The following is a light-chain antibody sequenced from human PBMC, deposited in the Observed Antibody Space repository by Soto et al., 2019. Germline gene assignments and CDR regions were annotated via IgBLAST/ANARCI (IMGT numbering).Light chain of an antibody. CDR2: EVS. V-gene: IGLV2-14*01. Sequence: QSALTQPASVSGSPGQSITISCTGTSSDVGGYNYVSWYQQHPSKAPRLIIYEVSRRPSGISNRLSGSKSGNTASLTISGLQAVDEADYYCTSYTSSSPYVFGTGTKLTVL. CDR3: TSYTSSSPYV. J-gene: IGLJ1*01. CDR1: SSDVGGYNY.